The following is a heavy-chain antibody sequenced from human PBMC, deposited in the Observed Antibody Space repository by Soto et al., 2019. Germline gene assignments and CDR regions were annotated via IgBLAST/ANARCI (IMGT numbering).Heavy chain of an antibody. CDR2: IYYSGST. CDR1: GGSISSGGYY. V-gene: IGHV4-31*03. Sequence: SETLSLTCTVSGGSISSGGYYWSWIRQHPGKGLEWIGYIYYSGSTYYNPSLKGRVTISVDTSKNQFSLKLSSVTAADTAVYYCARDELAGAFDYWGQGTLVTVSS. CDR3: ARDELAGAFDY. D-gene: IGHD6-13*01. J-gene: IGHJ4*02.